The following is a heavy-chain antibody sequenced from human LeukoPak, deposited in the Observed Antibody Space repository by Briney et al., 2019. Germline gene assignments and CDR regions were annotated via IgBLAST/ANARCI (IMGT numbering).Heavy chain of an antibody. J-gene: IGHJ3*02. CDR2: ISSNGGST. CDR3: VKESGFMVAPNSAFDI. CDR1: GSTFSNYT. Sequence: GGSLRLSCSASGSTFSNYTMHWVRQAPGKGLEYVSSISSNGGSTYSADSVKGRFTISRDNSKNTLYLQMSSLRAEDTAVYYCVKESGFMVAPNSAFDIWGQGTMVTVSS. D-gene: IGHD4/OR15-4a*01. V-gene: IGHV3-64D*09.